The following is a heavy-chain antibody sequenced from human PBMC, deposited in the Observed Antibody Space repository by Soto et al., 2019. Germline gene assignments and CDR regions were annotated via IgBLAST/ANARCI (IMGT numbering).Heavy chain of an antibody. Sequence: SETLSLTCAISGGTISGYSWSWIRQPPGKGLEWIGNIHYSGGTNYNPSLKSRVTISLDTSKIQFSLQLTSVTAADTAVYYCARRTNYGTAWYPDCWGQGTLVTVSS. D-gene: IGHD6-19*01. J-gene: IGHJ4*02. V-gene: IGHV4-59*08. CDR2: IHYSGGT. CDR1: GGTISGYS. CDR3: ARRTNYGTAWYPDC.